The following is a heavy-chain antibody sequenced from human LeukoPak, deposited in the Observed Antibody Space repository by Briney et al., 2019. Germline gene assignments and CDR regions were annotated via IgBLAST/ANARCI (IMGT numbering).Heavy chain of an antibody. V-gene: IGHV1-69*04. Sequence: ASVKVSCKASGGTFSSYAISWVRQAPGQGLEWMGRIIPILGIANYAQKFQGRVTITADKSMSTAYMELSSLRSEDTAVYYCARDRPKHESGSYNLNWFDPWGQGTLVTVSS. CDR3: ARDRPKHESGSYNLNWFDP. J-gene: IGHJ5*02. D-gene: IGHD1-26*01. CDR1: GGTFSSYA. CDR2: IIPILGIA.